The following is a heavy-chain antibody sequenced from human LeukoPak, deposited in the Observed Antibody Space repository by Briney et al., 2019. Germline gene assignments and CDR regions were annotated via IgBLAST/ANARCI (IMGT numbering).Heavy chain of an antibody. D-gene: IGHD6-6*01. CDR2: IYYSGST. CDR1: GGSISSSSYY. CDR3: ATLPSIAARPFDY. J-gene: IGHJ4*02. Sequence: SETLSLTCTVSGGSISSSSYYWGWIRQPPGKGLEWIGSIYYSGSTYYNPSLKSRVTISVDTSKNQFSLKLSSVTAADTAVYYRATLPSIAARPFDYWGQGTLVTVSS. V-gene: IGHV4-39*01.